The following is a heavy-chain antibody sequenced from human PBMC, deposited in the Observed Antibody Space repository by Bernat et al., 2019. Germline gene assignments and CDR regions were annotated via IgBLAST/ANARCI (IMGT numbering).Heavy chain of an antibody. CDR1: GFTFSDHY. J-gene: IGHJ5*02. Sequence: QVQLVESGGGLVKPGESLRLSCGVSGFTFSDHYMSWIRLAPGKGLEWVSYIGSSGSPISYADSVQGRFTISRDNAKNSLYLQMNSLGVEDTAVYYCARLSYRRFDPWGQGAVVTVSS. D-gene: IGHD2-21*01. CDR3: ARLSYRRFDP. V-gene: IGHV3-11*01. CDR2: IGSSGSPI.